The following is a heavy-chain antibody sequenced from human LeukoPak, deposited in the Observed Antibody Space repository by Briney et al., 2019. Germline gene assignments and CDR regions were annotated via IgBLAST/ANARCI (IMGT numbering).Heavy chain of an antibody. CDR1: GFTFSRYW. Sequence: PGGSLRLSCAASGFTFSRYWMSWVRQAPGKGREWVANIKQEGSEKYYVDSVKGRFTISRDNAKISLYLQMNSLRAEDTAIYYCARSAGSSGWYEGYYFDYWGQGTLVTVSS. J-gene: IGHJ4*02. D-gene: IGHD6-13*01. CDR3: ARSAGSSGWYEGYYFDY. V-gene: IGHV3-7*01. CDR2: IKQEGSEK.